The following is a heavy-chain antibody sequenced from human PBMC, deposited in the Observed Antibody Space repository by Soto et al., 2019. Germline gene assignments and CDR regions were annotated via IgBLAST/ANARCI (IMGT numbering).Heavy chain of an antibody. Sequence: ASVKVSCKASGYTFTSYGISRVRQAPGQGLEWMGWISAYNGNTNYAQKLQGRVTMTTDTSTSTAYMELRSLRSDDTAVYYCARATEIVVVPAAFDYWGQGTLVTVSS. CDR1: GYTFTSYG. J-gene: IGHJ4*02. D-gene: IGHD2-2*01. CDR3: ARATEIVVVPAAFDY. CDR2: ISAYNGNT. V-gene: IGHV1-18*01.